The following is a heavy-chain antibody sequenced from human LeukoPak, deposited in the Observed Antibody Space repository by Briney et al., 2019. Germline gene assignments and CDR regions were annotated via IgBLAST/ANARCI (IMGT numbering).Heavy chain of an antibody. J-gene: IGHJ4*02. CDR1: GFTFSSSW. V-gene: IGHV3-7*01. CDR2: IKQDGSEK. Sequence: GGSLRLSCAASGFTFSSSWMSWVRQAPGKGLEWVANIKQDGSEKYYVDSVKGRFTISRDNAKNSLYLQMNSLRAEDTAVYYCARDWGLRLGLDYWDQGTLVTVSS. D-gene: IGHD3-16*01. CDR3: ARDWGLRLGLDY.